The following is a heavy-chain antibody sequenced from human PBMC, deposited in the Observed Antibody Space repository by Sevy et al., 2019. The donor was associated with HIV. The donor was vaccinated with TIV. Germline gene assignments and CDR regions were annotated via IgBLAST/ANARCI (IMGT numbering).Heavy chain of an antibody. V-gene: IGHV3-7*01. CDR2: IKEDGSVK. J-gene: IGHJ4*02. CDR1: GFTFSSYW. D-gene: IGHD6-13*01. CDR3: VRPMGAAGSY. Sequence: GGCLRLSCEASGFTFSSYWMSWVRQAPGKGLEWVANIKEDGSVKYYVESVKGRFTISIDNAKNSVYLQMNSLRAEDAALYYCVRPMGAAGSYWGLGTLVTVSS.